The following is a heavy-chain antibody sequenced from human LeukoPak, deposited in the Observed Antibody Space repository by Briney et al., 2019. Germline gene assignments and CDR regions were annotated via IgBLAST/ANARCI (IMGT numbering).Heavy chain of an antibody. Sequence: GGSLRLSCATSGFTFSSYGMHWVRQAPGKGLEWVAFIWYDGNDKYYADSVKGRFTISRDSSKDTLYLQMNSLRAEDTAVYYCARIGGYDFWSGYYTDYWGQGTLVTASS. D-gene: IGHD3-3*01. J-gene: IGHJ4*02. CDR3: ARIGGYDFWSGYYTDY. CDR1: GFTFSSYG. V-gene: IGHV3-33*01. CDR2: IWYDGNDK.